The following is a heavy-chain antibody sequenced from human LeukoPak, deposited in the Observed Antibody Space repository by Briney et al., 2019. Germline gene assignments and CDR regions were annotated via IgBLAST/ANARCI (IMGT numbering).Heavy chain of an antibody. CDR3: ARGYYYDSSGYFGFDP. CDR2: IKQDGSEK. J-gene: IGHJ5*02. V-gene: IGHV3-7*01. D-gene: IGHD3-22*01. CDR1: GFTFSSYW. Sequence: GGSLRLSCVASGFTFSSYWMSWVRQAPGKGLEWVANIKQDGSEKYYVDSVKGRFTISRDNAKNSLYLQMNSLRAEDTAVYYCARGYYYDSSGYFGFDPWGQGTLVTVSS.